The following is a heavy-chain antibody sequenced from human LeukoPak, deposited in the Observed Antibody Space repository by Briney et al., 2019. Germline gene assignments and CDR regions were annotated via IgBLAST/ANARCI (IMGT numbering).Heavy chain of an antibody. D-gene: IGHD3-22*01. CDR2: INHSGNT. V-gene: IGHV4-34*01. J-gene: IGHJ6*03. CDR3: ASSSGYSLGGTYYSYYYYMDV. Sequence: SETLSLTCAVYGGSFSGYYWSWIRQPPGKGLEWIGEINHSGNTNSNLSLKSRVTISVGTSKNQFSLKLSSVTAADTAVYYCASSSGYSLGGTYYSYYYYMDVWGKGTTVTVSS. CDR1: GGSFSGYY.